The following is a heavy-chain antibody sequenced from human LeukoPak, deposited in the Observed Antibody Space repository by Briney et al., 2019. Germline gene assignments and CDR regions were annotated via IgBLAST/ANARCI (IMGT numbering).Heavy chain of an antibody. J-gene: IGHJ6*02. CDR2: ISGSGGST. V-gene: IGHV3-23*01. CDR3: AKGGGYNSYYYYGMDV. D-gene: IGHD5-24*01. Sequence: GGSLRLSCAASGFTFISYAMSWVRQAPGKGLEWVSAISGSGGSTYYADSVKGRFTISRDNSKNTLYLQMNSLRAEDTAVYYCAKGGGYNSYYYYGMDVWGQGTTVTVSS. CDR1: GFTFISYA.